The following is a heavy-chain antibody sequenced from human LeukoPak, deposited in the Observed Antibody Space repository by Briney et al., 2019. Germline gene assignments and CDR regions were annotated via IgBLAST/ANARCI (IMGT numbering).Heavy chain of an antibody. J-gene: IGHJ3*02. D-gene: IGHD3-10*01. CDR1: GFTFSLYS. CDR2: ISSTYSTI. CDR3: AKVNYGSGSYYDAFDI. V-gene: IGHV3-48*01. Sequence: GGSLRLSCAASGFTFSLYSMNWVRQAPGKGLEWVSYISSTYSTIYYADSVKGRFTISRDNSKNTLYLQMNSLRAEDTAVYYCAKVNYGSGSYYDAFDIWGQGTMVTVSS.